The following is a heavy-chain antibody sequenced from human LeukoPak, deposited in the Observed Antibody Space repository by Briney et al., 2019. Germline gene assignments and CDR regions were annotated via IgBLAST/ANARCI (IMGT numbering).Heavy chain of an antibody. CDR1: GFTFSSYS. CDR3: ARDLGYDYVWGSYRTYDY. V-gene: IGHV3-21*01. CDR2: ISSSSSYI. D-gene: IGHD3-16*02. J-gene: IGHJ4*02. Sequence: PGGSLRLSCAASGFTFSSYSMNWVRQAPGKGLEWVSSISSSSSYIYYADSVKGRFTISRDNAKNSLYLQMNSLRAEDTAVYYCARDLGYDYVWGSYRTYDYWGQGTLVTVSS.